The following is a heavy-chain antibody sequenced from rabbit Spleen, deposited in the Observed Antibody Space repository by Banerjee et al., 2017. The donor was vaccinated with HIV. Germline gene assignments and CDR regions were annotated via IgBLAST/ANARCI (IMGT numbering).Heavy chain of an antibody. Sequence: QEQLKETGGGLVQPGGSLTLSCKASGFDFSNSYMNWVRQAPGKGLEWIGIIYTGDGSTYYAGWVNGRVSISRSTSLNTVTLQMTSLTAADTATYFCARPDFTGGAVSIGYTRLDLWGPGTLVTVS. D-gene: IGHD1-1*01. CDR2: IYTGDGST. CDR1: GFDFSNSY. V-gene: IGHV1S47*01. J-gene: IGHJ3*01. CDR3: ARPDFTGGAVSIGYTRLDL.